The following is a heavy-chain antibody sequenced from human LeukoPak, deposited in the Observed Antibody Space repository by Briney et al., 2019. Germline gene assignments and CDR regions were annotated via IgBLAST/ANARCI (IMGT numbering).Heavy chain of an antibody. CDR2: INDSGST. D-gene: IGHD2-2*01. J-gene: IGHJ6*02. V-gene: IGHV4-34*01. CDR1: GGSVSGYY. Sequence: PSETLSLTFAVYGGSVSGYYWSWIRQPPGKGLEWSGEINDSGSTNYNPSLKSRVTISVDTSKNPFSLKLSSVTAADTAVYYCAGAVGYCSSTSCLSYYYGMDVWGQGTTVTVSS. CDR3: AGAVGYCSSTSCLSYYYGMDV.